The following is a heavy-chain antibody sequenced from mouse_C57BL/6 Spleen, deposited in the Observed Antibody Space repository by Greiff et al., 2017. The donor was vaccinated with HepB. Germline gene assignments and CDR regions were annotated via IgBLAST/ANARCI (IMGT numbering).Heavy chain of an antibody. CDR2: IYPGSGNT. Sequence: VQLQQSGAELVRPGASVKLSCKASGYTFTDYYINWVKQRPGQGLEWIARIYPGSGNTYYNEKFKGKATLTAEKSSSTAYMQLSSLTSEDPAVYFCARSAYDYLYYAMDYWGQRTSVTVSS. V-gene: IGHV1-76*01. J-gene: IGHJ4*01. CDR3: ARSAYDYLYYAMDY. CDR1: GYTFTDYY. D-gene: IGHD2-4*01.